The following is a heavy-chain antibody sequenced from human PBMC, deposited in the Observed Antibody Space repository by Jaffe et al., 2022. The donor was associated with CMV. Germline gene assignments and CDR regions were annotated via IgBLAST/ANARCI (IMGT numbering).Heavy chain of an antibody. V-gene: IGHV4-59*03. CDR1: GGSMSNFY. CDR3: AASPLAVRPRGVLDNPKNNYYMDV. J-gene: IGHJ6*03. D-gene: IGHD6-19*01. CDR2: TYYIGNT. Sequence: QVQLQESGPGLVRPSETLSLTCTVSGGSMSNFYWSWIRQPPGKELEWIGYTYYIGNTKYNPSLKSRATISVDTSKRQFSLKMSSVTAADTAIYYCAASPLAVRPRGVLDNPKNNYYMDVWGKGTAVTVSS.